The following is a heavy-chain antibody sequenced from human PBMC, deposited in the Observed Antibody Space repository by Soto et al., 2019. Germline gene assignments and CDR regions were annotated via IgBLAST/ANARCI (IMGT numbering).Heavy chain of an antibody. D-gene: IGHD2-21*02. Sequence: QVQLVQSGAEVKKPGSSVKVSCKASGGTFSSYTISWVRQAPGQGLEWMGRIIPILGIANYAQKFQGRVTITADKSTSASYMELSSLISEDTAVYYCARNWGDSNWFDPWGQGTLVTVSS. V-gene: IGHV1-69*02. CDR2: IIPILGIA. CDR1: GGTFSSYT. J-gene: IGHJ5*02. CDR3: ARNWGDSNWFDP.